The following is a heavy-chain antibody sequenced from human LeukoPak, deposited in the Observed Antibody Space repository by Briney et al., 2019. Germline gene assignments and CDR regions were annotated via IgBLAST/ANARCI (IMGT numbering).Heavy chain of an antibody. CDR3: VKVMTPYCSSPTCFIFDY. V-gene: IGHV3-23*01. D-gene: IGHD2-2*01. Sequence: PGGSLRLSCAVSGFTFRSYAMTWVRQAPGKGLEWVSAISTGGGNTDYADSVKGRSTVSRDNSNNTLYLQMNSLRAEDTAVYYCVKVMTPYCSSPTCFIFDYWGLGILVTVSS. CDR1: GFTFRSYA. J-gene: IGHJ4*02. CDR2: ISTGGGNT.